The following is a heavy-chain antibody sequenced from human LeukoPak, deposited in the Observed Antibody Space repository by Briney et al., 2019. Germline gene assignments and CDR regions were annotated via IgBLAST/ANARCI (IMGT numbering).Heavy chain of an antibody. Sequence: GGSLRLSCAASGFTFSSYSMNWVRQAPGKGLEWVSYISSSSSTIYYADSVKGRFTISRDNAKNSLYLQMNSLRAEDTAVYHCAREVGASEFDYWGQGTLVTVSS. V-gene: IGHV3-48*04. J-gene: IGHJ4*02. CDR2: ISSSSSTI. CDR3: AREVGASEFDY. D-gene: IGHD1-26*01. CDR1: GFTFSSYS.